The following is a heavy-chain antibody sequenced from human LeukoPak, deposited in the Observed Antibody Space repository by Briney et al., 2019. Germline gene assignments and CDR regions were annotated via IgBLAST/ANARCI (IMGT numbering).Heavy chain of an antibody. CDR3: ALYSGYDYGGNWFDP. Sequence: SETLSLTCAVYGGSFSGYYWSWIRQPPGKGLEWIGEINHSGSTSYNPSLKSRVTISVDTSKNQFSLKLSSVTAADTAVYYCALYSGYDYGGNWFDPWGQGTLVTVSS. CDR2: INHSGST. D-gene: IGHD5-12*01. V-gene: IGHV4-34*01. J-gene: IGHJ5*02. CDR1: GGSFSGYY.